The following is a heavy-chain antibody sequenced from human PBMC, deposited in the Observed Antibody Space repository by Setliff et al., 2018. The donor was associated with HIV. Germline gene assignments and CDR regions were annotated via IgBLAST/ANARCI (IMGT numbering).Heavy chain of an antibody. CDR3: ARDNSSPYFDY. Sequence: GGSLRLSCAASGFTFDDFGMSWVRQAPGKGLEWVSTINWSGGSTSYADSVKGRFTISRDNSKNSLHLQMNSLRTEDTALYYCARDNSSPYFDYWGQGTLVTVSS. D-gene: IGHD6-13*01. V-gene: IGHV3-20*04. CDR2: INWSGGST. J-gene: IGHJ4*02. CDR1: GFTFDDFG.